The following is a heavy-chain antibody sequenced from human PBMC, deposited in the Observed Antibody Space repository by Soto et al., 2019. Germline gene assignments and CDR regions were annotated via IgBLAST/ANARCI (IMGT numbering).Heavy chain of an antibody. J-gene: IGHJ5*02. D-gene: IGHD1-7*01. Sequence: DVQLAQSGAEVKKPGESRRITCEASGYSFTTYWISRVRQIPGKGLEWMGAIDPRDSYTKYSPSFQGHVTISVDKSISTAYLQWNSLKASDTAIYYCAREKSDLELFNWLDPWGQGTLVTVSS. CDR2: IDPRDSYT. CDR3: AREKSDLELFNWLDP. V-gene: IGHV5-10-1*03. CDR1: GYSFTTYW.